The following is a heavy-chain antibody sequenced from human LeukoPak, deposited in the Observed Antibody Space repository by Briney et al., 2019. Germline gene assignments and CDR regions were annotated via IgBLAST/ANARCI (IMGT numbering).Heavy chain of an antibody. CDR3: ASGTGTGNFDY. Sequence: SQTLSLTCTVSGGSVSSGTYYWSWVRQPAGKGLEWIGHIYTSGSTSYNPSLKSRVTISLDTSKNQFSLKLSSVTAADTAVYYCASGTGTGNFDYWGQGTLVTVSS. CDR2: IYTSGST. J-gene: IGHJ4*02. CDR1: GGSVSSGTYY. V-gene: IGHV4-61*09. D-gene: IGHD1-7*01.